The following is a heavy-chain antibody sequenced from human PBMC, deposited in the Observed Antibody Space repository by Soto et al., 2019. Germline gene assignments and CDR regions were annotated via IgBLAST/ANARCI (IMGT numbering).Heavy chain of an antibody. CDR2: ISAYNGNT. D-gene: IGHD2-15*01. J-gene: IGHJ4*02. Sequence: QVQLVQSGAEVVKPGASVRVSCKTSGHTFSSYGFTWVRQAPGQGLEWMGWISAYNGNTNYAQKFQGRVTVTTDTSTGTAYMELRSLRSDDTAVYYWGRALYCSGGSCYFDHWGQGTLVTVSS. CDR3: GRALYCSGGSCYFDH. CDR1: GHTFSSYG. V-gene: IGHV1-18*01.